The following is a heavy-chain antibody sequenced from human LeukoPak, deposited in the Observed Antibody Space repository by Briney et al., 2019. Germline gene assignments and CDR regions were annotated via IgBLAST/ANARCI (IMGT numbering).Heavy chain of an antibody. Sequence: PSETLSLTCTVSGGSISSYYLSWIRQPPGKGLEWIGYIYYSGSTNYNPSLKSRVTISVDTSKNQFSLKLSSVTAADTAVYYCAREPPGGDYFDYWGQGTLVTVSS. CDR1: GGSISSYY. D-gene: IGHD3-10*01. CDR3: AREPPGGDYFDY. CDR2: IYYSGST. V-gene: IGHV4-59*12. J-gene: IGHJ4*02.